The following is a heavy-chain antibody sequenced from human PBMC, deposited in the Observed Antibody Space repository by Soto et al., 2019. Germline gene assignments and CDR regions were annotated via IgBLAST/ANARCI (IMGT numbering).Heavy chain of an antibody. CDR2: IDPSDSYT. CDR1: GYNFTAFW. CDR3: ARVHKNWFDS. V-gene: IGHV5-10-1*01. Sequence: GESLKISCKASGYNFTAFWIHWVRQMPGKGLEWLGKIDPSDSYTNYSPSFEGHVTISTDNSITTAYLQWSSLRASDTALYFCARVHKNWFDSWGQGTMVTVSS. J-gene: IGHJ5*01.